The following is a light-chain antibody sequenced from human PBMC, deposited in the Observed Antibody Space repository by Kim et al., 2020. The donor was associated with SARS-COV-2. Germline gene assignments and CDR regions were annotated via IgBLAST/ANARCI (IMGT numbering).Light chain of an antibody. J-gene: IGLJ2*01. CDR1: SSNIGSNY. CDR2: RNN. CDR3: AAWDDSLVV. Sequence: TPGQRVTISCSGSSSNIGSNYVYWYQQLPGTAPKLLIYRNNQRPSGVPDRFSGSKSGTSASLAISGLRSEDEADYYCAAWDDSLVVFGGGTQLTVL. V-gene: IGLV1-47*01.